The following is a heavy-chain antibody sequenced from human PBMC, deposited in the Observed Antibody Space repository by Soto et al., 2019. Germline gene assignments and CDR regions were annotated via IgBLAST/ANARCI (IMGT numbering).Heavy chain of an antibody. Sequence: SETLSLTCAVSGGSISSFCWTWIRQPPGQGLEWIGYICTGGTTKYNPSLKSRVTISVDTSKNQFSLKLSSVTAADTAVYYCARRYGGTFDYWGQGTLVTVS. CDR2: ICTGGTT. CDR1: GGSISSFC. V-gene: IGHV4-4*09. CDR3: ARRYGGTFDY. J-gene: IGHJ4*02. D-gene: IGHD2-15*01.